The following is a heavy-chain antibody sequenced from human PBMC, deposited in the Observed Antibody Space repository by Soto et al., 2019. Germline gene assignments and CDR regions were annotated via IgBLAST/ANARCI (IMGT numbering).Heavy chain of an antibody. V-gene: IGHV3-23*01. Sequence: EVQLLDSGGGLVQPGGSLRLSCAASGFTFITYAMSWVRQAPGKGLEWVSIISGSGGSTYYPDSVKGRFTISRDNSNNTLYLQMSRLRADDTTVYYCAKLPAAQSYFDFWGQGTLVTVSS. J-gene: IGHJ4*02. CDR2: ISGSGGST. CDR1: GFTFITYA. CDR3: AKLPAAQSYFDF. D-gene: IGHD2-2*01.